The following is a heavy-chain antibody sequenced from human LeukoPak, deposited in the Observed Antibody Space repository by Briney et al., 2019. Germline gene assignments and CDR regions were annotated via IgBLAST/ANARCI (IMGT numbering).Heavy chain of an antibody. J-gene: IGHJ1*01. D-gene: IGHD2-15*01. CDR2: ISAYNGNT. V-gene: IGHV1-18*01. CDR3: ARDLGYCSGGSCYRDFQH. Sequence: GASVKVSCKASGYTFTSYGISWVRQAPGQGLEWMGWISAYNGNTNYAQKLQGRVTMTTDTSTSTAYMELRSLRSDDTAVYYCARDLGYCSGGSCYRDFQHWGQGTLVTVSS. CDR1: GYTFTSYG.